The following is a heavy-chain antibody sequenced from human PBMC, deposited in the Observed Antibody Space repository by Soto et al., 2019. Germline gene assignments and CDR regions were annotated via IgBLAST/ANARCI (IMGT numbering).Heavy chain of an antibody. V-gene: IGHV3-74*01. D-gene: IGHD6-19*01. J-gene: IGHJ4*02. CDR1: GFTFSSYW. Sequence: EVQLVESGGGLVQPGGSLRLPCGASGFTFSSYWMHWVRQAPGKGLVWVSRVNTDESRTSYADSVKGRFTISRDNAKNTLYLQMNGLRAEDTAVYYCARVLNGQWYFDYWGRGTQVTVSS. CDR2: VNTDESRT. CDR3: ARVLNGQWYFDY.